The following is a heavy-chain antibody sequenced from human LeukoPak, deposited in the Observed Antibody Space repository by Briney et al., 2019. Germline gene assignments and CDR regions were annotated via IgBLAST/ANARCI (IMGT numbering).Heavy chain of an antibody. Sequence: GESLKISCKGSGYSFTTYWVAWVRQMPGKGLEWMGMISPGDFDTRYSLSFKGQVTISADKSISTAYLQWSSLKASDTAIYYCARHQGGMDVWGQGTTVTVSS. V-gene: IGHV5-51*01. CDR1: GYSFTTYW. CDR2: ISPGDFDT. J-gene: IGHJ6*02. CDR3: ARHQGGMDV.